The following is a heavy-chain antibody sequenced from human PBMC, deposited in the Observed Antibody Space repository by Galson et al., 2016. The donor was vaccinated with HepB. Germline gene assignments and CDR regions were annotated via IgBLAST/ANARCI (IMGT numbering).Heavy chain of an antibody. Sequence: SLRLSCAASGFTFSNHAMHWVRQAPGKGLEWVAVISYDGSNKYYADFVKGRFTISRDNSKNTLHLEMNSLRPEDTAVYNCARVYSGNYEVQFDYWGQGTLVTVSS. D-gene: IGHD1-26*01. CDR2: ISYDGSNK. CDR1: GFTFSNHA. V-gene: IGHV3-30*04. CDR3: ARVYSGNYEVQFDY. J-gene: IGHJ4*02.